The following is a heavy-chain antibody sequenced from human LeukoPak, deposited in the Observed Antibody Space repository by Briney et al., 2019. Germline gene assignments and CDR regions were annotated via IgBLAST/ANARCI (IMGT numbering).Heavy chain of an antibody. CDR1: GGSISSSSYY. CDR3: ARHPYRNYYYYGMDV. J-gene: IGHJ6*02. Sequence: PSETLSLTCTVSGGSISSSSYYWGWIRQPPGKGLEWIGSIYYSGSTYYNPSLKSRVTISVDTSKNQFSLKLSSVTAADTAVYYCARHPYRNYYYYGMDVWGQGTTVTVSS. D-gene: IGHD3-16*02. V-gene: IGHV4-39*01. CDR2: IYYSGST.